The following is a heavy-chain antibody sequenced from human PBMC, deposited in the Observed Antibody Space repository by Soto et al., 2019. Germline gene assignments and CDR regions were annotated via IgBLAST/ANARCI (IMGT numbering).Heavy chain of an antibody. J-gene: IGHJ5*02. CDR2: IFYLGSS. CDR3: ARHSVALRKNNWFDP. D-gene: IGHD2-15*01. CDR1: GDSIISSDFY. V-gene: IGHV4-39*01. Sequence: SETLPLTCTFSGDSIISSDFYWGWVRQPPGKGLEWIGSIFYLGSSYYNPSLKSRVTMSVDKSKNQFSLRLRSVTAADTALYFCARHSVALRKNNWFDPWGQGIMVTV.